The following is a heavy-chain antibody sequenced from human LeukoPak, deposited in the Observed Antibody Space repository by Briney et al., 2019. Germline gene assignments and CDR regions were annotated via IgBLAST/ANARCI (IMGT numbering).Heavy chain of an antibody. CDR2: ISVYNGDT. D-gene: IGHD3-22*01. CDR3: VRLPDYYDSSGLIKDGFDI. Sequence: ASVKVSCTASGYTFGTYGINWLRQAPGQGLEWMGGISVYNGDTKYAQKFQGRVTMTTETSTTTAYMELRSLRSDDTAVYYCVRLPDYYDSSGLIKDGFDIWGQGTMVTVSS. CDR1: GYTFGTYG. J-gene: IGHJ3*02. V-gene: IGHV1-18*01.